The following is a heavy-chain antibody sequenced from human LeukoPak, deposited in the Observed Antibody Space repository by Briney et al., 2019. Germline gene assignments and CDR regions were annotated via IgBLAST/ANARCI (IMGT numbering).Heavy chain of an antibody. CDR3: ATDLKWELLRVPFDY. D-gene: IGHD1-26*01. Sequence: ASVKVSCKVSGYTLTELSMHWVRQAPGKGLEWMGGFDPEDGETIYAQKFQGRVTMTEDTSTDTAYMELSSLRSEDTAVYYCATDLKWELLRVPFDYWGQGTLVTVSS. V-gene: IGHV1-24*01. J-gene: IGHJ4*02. CDR1: GYTLTELS. CDR2: FDPEDGET.